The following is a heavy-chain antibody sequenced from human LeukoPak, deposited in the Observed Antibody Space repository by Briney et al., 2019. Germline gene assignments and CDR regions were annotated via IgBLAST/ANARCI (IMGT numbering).Heavy chain of an antibody. CDR1: GFTFSKAW. CDR3: TRAGRSTPADY. D-gene: IGHD3-10*01. Sequence: AGGSLRLSCAASGFTFSKAWMSWVRQATGKGLEWVASIKKDGSEKYYADSVRGRFTISRDTAKNSLYLQMNSLRGEDTALYFCTRAGRSTPADYWGQGTLVTVSS. CDR2: IKKDGSEK. J-gene: IGHJ4*02. V-gene: IGHV3-7*04.